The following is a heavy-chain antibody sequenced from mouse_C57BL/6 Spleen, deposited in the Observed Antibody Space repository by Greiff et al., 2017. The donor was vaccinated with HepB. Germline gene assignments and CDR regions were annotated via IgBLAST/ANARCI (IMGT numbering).Heavy chain of an antibody. J-gene: IGHJ1*03. CDR1: GFTFSNYW. Sequence: EVKLQESGGGLVQPGGSMKLSCVASGFTFSNYWMNWVRQSPEKGLEWVAQIRLKSDNYATHYAESVKGRFTISRDDSKSRVYLQMNNLRAEDTGIYYCVYGSSFYWYFDVWGTGTTVTVSS. CDR3: VYGSSFYWYFDV. V-gene: IGHV6-3*01. CDR2: IRLKSDNYAT. D-gene: IGHD1-1*01.